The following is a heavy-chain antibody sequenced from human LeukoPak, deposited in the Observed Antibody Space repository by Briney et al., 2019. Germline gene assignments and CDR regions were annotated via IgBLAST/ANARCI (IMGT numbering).Heavy chain of an antibody. CDR1: GGTFSSYA. D-gene: IGHD3-10*01. CDR2: IIPIFGTA. V-gene: IGHV1-69*13. Sequence: SVKVSCKASGGTFSSYAISWVRQAPGQGLEWMGGIIPIFGTANYAQKFQGRVTITADESTSTAYMELSSLRSEDTAVYYCARTNLRGVGPYYYGMDVWGQGTTVTVSS. CDR3: ARTNLRGVGPYYYGMDV. J-gene: IGHJ6*02.